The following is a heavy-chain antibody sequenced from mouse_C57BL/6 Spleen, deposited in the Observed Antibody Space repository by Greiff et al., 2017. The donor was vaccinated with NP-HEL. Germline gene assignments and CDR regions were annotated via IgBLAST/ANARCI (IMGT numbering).Heavy chain of an antibody. Sequence: QVQLQQPGAELVKPGASVKLSCKASGYTFTSYWMHWVKQRPGQGLEWIGMIHPNSGSTNYNEKFKSKATLTVDKSSSTAYMQLSSLTSEDSAVYYCERDHGNYWYFDVWGTGTTVTVSS. CDR3: ERDHGNYWYFDV. CDR1: GYTFTSYW. CDR2: IHPNSGST. D-gene: IGHD2-1*01. J-gene: IGHJ1*03. V-gene: IGHV1-64*01.